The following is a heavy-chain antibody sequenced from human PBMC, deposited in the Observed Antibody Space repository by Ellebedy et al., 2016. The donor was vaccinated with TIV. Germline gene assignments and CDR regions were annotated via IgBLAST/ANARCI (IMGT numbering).Heavy chain of an antibody. Sequence: SLKISCTASGFTFDAYAMHWVRQAPGKGLEWVAGISWNSGSKGYADSAKGRFTISRDNAKNSLYLQMNSLKAEDMAFYYCAKSFSDSSYYYPPFDYWGQGALVTVSS. CDR1: GFTFDAYA. V-gene: IGHV3-9*03. J-gene: IGHJ4*02. D-gene: IGHD3-10*01. CDR2: ISWNSGSK. CDR3: AKSFSDSSYYYPPFDY.